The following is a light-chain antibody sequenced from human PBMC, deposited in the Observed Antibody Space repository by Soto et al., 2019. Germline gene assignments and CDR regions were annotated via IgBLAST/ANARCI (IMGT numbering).Light chain of an antibody. J-gene: IGLJ1*01. Sequence: QSVLTQPPSASGTPGQRVTISCSGSGSNIGSNAVNWYQQLPGTAPKLLIYSNNQRPSGVPDRFSGSKSGTSASLAISGLQSEDEAEYYCSAWDDSLDGLVFGAGTKVTVL. V-gene: IGLV1-44*01. CDR1: GSNIGSNA. CDR2: SNN. CDR3: SAWDDSLDGLV.